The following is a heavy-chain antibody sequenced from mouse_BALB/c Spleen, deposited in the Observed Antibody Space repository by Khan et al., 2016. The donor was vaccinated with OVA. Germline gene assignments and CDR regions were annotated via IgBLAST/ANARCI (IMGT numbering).Heavy chain of an antibody. Sequence: VQLQQSGAERAKPGASVKMSCKASGYTFTTYWMHWVKQRPGQGLEWIGSINPTSGYTDYNEKFKDRATLSADKSSSTAYMQLSSRTSEDSAVYYWTRDRIDYWGQGTTLTVSS. CDR3: TRDRIDY. V-gene: IGHV1-7*01. CDR2: INPTSGYT. CDR1: GYTFTTYW. J-gene: IGHJ2*01.